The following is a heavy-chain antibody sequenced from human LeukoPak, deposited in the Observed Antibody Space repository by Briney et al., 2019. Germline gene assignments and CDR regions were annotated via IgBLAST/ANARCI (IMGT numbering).Heavy chain of an antibody. CDR3: AREGVTGAFFV. J-gene: IGHJ4*02. D-gene: IGHD2-21*02. Sequence: GGSLRLSCAASGFTFSSYAMSWVRQAPGRGLEWVSAISGSGGSTYYADSVKGRFTISRDNAKNSVYLQMNRLRVEDTGVYYCAREGVTGAFFVWGQGALVTVSS. CDR1: GFTFSSYA. V-gene: IGHV3-23*01. CDR2: ISGSGGST.